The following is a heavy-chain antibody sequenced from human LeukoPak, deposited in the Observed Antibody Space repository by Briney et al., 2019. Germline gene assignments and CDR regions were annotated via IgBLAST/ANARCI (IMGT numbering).Heavy chain of an antibody. D-gene: IGHD1-26*01. J-gene: IGHJ6*03. CDR3: ARAQGPTGSYFYMDV. CDR1: GGSFIGFH. Sequence: SETLSLTCAVYGGSFIGFHWNWIRQPPGKGLEWIGDINHSGSTNYNPSLKSRVTISVDTSKNQFSLNLSSVTAADTAVYYCARAQGPTGSYFYMDVWGKGTTVTVSS. CDR2: INHSGST. V-gene: IGHV4-34*01.